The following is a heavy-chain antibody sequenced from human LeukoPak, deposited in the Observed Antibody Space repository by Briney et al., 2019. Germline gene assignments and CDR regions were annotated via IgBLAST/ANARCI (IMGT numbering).Heavy chain of an antibody. D-gene: IGHD6-6*01. CDR3: ARERRQLEWFDP. CDR1: GGSISSGGYY. V-gene: IGHV4-31*03. J-gene: IGHJ5*02. CDR2: IYYSGST. Sequence: PSETLSLTCTVSGGSISSGGYYWSWIRQHPGKGLKWIGYIYYSGSTYYNPSLKSRVTISVDTSKNQFSLKLSSVTAADTAVYYCARERRQLEWFDPWGQGTLVTVSS.